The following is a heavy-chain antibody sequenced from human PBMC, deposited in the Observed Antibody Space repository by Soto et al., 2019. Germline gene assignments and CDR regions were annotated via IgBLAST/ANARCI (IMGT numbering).Heavy chain of an antibody. Sequence: QVQLLQSGAEVKKPGASVKISCKASGYNFNNYEINWVRQAPAQGLEWMGWMKGYSGNTLHAQNLQGGITPTRDTSTKTADLVLTSRAYADTAIYFCARRRGKSYYGFDYWGQGTLVTVSS. CDR2: MKGYSGNT. CDR1: GYNFNNYE. CDR3: ARRRGKSYYGFDY. V-gene: IGHV1-8*01. J-gene: IGHJ4*02. D-gene: IGHD1-26*01.